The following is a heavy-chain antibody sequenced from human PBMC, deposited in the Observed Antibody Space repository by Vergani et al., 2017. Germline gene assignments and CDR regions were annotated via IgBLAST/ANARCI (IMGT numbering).Heavy chain of an antibody. Sequence: QVQLQESGPGLVKPSETLSLTCTVSGGSISSYYWSWIRQPPGKGLEWIGYIYYSGSTNYNPSLKSRVTISVDTSKNQFSLKLSSVTAADTAVYYCARDRYGDYYYYMDVWGKGTTVTVSS. J-gene: IGHJ6*03. CDR1: GGSISSYY. D-gene: IGHD4-17*01. CDR3: ARDRYGDYYYYMDV. CDR2: IYYSGST. V-gene: IGHV4-59*01.